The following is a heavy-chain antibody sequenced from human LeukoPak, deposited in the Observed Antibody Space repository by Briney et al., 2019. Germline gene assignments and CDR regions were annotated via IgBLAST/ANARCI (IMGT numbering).Heavy chain of an antibody. D-gene: IGHD5-12*01. CDR2: IWYDGSNK. CDR3: AREVIVATGGYYGMDV. Sequence: GGSLRLSCAASGFTFSSYGMHWVRQAPGKGLEWVPVIWYDGSNKYYADSVKGRFTISRDNSKNTLYLQMNSLRAEDTAVYYCAREVIVATGGYYGMDVWGKGTTVTVSS. V-gene: IGHV3-33*01. J-gene: IGHJ6*04. CDR1: GFTFSSYG.